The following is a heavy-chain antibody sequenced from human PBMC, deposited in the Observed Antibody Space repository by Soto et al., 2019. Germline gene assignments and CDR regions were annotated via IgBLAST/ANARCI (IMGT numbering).Heavy chain of an antibody. V-gene: IGHV3-15*01. CDR3: TTDRYN. CDR2: VISKAHGGTT. J-gene: IGHJ4*02. D-gene: IGHD3-9*01. Sequence: EVQLVESGGGLVKPGGSLTLSCAASGFTFTNAWMSWVRQAPGKGLEWVGRVISKAHGGTTDYTAPVKGRFTISRYDSKDMVYLQMNSLKTEDTAVYYCTTDRYNWGQGTLVTVSS. CDR1: GFTFTNAW.